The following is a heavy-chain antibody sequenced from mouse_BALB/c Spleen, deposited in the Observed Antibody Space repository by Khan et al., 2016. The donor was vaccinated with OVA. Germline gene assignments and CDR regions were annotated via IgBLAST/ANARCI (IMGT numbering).Heavy chain of an antibody. CDR1: GFSLTSYG. D-gene: IGHD1-3*01. CDR3: ARLEDI. J-gene: IGHJ2*01. V-gene: IGHV2-9*02. CDR2: IWAGGST. Sequence: QVQLKESGPGLVAPSQSLSITCTVSGFSLTSYGVHWGRQPPGKGLEGLGVIWAGGSTNYNSALMSRLSISKDNSKSQFFLKRNSLQTDDTAIYYCARLEDIWGQGTTLTVSA.